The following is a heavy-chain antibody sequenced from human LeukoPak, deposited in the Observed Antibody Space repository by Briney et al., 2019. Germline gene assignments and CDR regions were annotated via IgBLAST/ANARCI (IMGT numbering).Heavy chain of an antibody. J-gene: IGHJ5*02. Sequence: GSLRPSCAASGFTVSSNYMSWVRQAPGKGLEWVSVIYSGGSTYYADSVKGRFTISRDNSKNTLYLQMNSLRAEDTAVYYCARSAYSSSWYRWFDPWGQGTLVTVSS. CDR2: IYSGGST. CDR1: GFTVSSNY. D-gene: IGHD6-13*01. CDR3: ARSAYSSSWYRWFDP. V-gene: IGHV3-66*01.